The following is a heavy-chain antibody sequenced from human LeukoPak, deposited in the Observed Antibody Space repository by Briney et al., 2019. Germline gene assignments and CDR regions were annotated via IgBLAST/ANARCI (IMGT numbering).Heavy chain of an antibody. Sequence: PGGSLRLSCAASGFTFSSYAMSWVRQAPGKGLEWVSGISGSGGSTYYADSVKGRFTISRDDSKSTLYLQMNSLRAEDTAVYYCAKTAGDFDWLLGTYFDYWGQGTLVTVSS. D-gene: IGHD3-9*01. CDR2: ISGSGGST. CDR3: AKTAGDFDWLLGTYFDY. V-gene: IGHV3-23*01. J-gene: IGHJ4*02. CDR1: GFTFSSYA.